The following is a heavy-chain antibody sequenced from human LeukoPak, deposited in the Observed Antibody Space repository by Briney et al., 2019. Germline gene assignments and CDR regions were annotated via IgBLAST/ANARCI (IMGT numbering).Heavy chain of an antibody. CDR1: GSTFSSYA. V-gene: IGHV1-69*05. Sequence: SVKVSCKAFGSTFSSYAISWVRQAPGQGLEWVGGIIPIFGTANYAQKFQGRVTITTDESTSTAYMELSSLRSEDTAVYYCASMGTRTFIFDYWGQGTLVTVSS. D-gene: IGHD4-23*01. CDR2: IIPIFGTA. CDR3: ASMGTRTFIFDY. J-gene: IGHJ4*02.